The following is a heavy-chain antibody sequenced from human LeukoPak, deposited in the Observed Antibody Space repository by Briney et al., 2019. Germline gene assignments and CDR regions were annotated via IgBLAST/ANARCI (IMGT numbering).Heavy chain of an antibody. V-gene: IGHV3-23*03. CDR2: ISTDGHGT. CDR1: GLTFDAYG. Sequence: GGSLRLSCAASGLTFDAYGMSWVRQVPGKGPEWVSIISTDGHGTHYLDSVKGRFTISRDNSKNTLYLQLSSLRVDDSAVYYCARRNGYYFDYWGQGTLVTVSS. J-gene: IGHJ4*02. D-gene: IGHD2-8*01. CDR3: ARRNGYYFDY.